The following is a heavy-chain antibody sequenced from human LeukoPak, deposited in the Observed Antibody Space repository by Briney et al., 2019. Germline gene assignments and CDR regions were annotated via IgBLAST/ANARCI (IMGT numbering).Heavy chain of an antibody. D-gene: IGHD3-9*01. Sequence: GGSLRLSCAASGFTVSSNYMSWVRQAPGKGLEWVSRVNDDGSSTSYADSVKGRFTISRDNSKNTLYVQMNSLRAEDTAVYYCARDLFTVPYYDIVDVWGKGTTVTVSS. V-gene: IGHV3-74*01. CDR2: VNDDGSST. CDR3: ARDLFTVPYYDIVDV. CDR1: GFTVSSNY. J-gene: IGHJ6*04.